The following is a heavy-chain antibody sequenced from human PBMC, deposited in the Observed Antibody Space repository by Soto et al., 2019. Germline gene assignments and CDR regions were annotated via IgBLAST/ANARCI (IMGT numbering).Heavy chain of an antibody. D-gene: IGHD3-10*01. Sequence: QVKLQESGPGLVKPSETLSLTCTVSGGSISSYYLTWIRQPPGKGLEWIGYIYYNGRTNYNPSLKIRVTIALDTSKNQFSLNLSSVTAADTAVYYCGLGVEWFVSRRDVWGQGTTVTVSS. J-gene: IGHJ6*02. V-gene: IGHV4-59*01. CDR3: GLGVEWFVSRRDV. CDR2: IYYNGRT. CDR1: GGSISSYY.